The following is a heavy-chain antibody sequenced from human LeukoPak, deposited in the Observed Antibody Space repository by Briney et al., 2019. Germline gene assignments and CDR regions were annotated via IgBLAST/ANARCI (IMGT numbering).Heavy chain of an antibody. J-gene: IGHJ4*02. CDR1: GFTFDDYA. D-gene: IGHD5-18*01. Sequence: GRSLRLSCAASGFTFDDYAMHWVRQAPGKGLEWVSGISWNSGSIGYAESVKGRFTISRDNAKNSLYLQMNSLRAEDTALYYCAARRGYSYGYYYWGQGALVTVSS. CDR3: AARRGYSYGYYY. V-gene: IGHV3-9*01. CDR2: ISWNSGSI.